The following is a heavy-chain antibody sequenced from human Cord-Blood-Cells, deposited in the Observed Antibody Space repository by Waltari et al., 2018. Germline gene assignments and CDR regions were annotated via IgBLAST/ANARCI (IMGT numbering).Heavy chain of an antibody. CDR1: GGSFSGYY. Sequence: QVQLQQWGAGLLKPSETLSLTCAVYGGSFSGYYWSWIRQPPGKGLEWIGEINHSGSTNNNPSLKSRVTISVDTSKNQFSLKLSSVTAADTAVYYCARQLSWGWFAFDIWGQGTMVTVSS. D-gene: IGHD7-27*01. CDR2: INHSGST. V-gene: IGHV4-34*01. CDR3: ARQLSWGWFAFDI. J-gene: IGHJ3*02.